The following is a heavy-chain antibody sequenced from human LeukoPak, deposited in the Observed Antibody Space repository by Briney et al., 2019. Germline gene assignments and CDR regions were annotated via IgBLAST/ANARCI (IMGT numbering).Heavy chain of an antibody. D-gene: IGHD5-18*01. CDR1: GGSISSYY. V-gene: IGHV4-59*01. CDR2: IYYSGGT. CDR3: ARVLGYSRPFDY. J-gene: IGHJ4*02. Sequence: PSETLSLTCTVSGGSISSYYWSWIRQPPGKGLEWIGYIYYSGGTNYNPSLKSRVTISVDTSKNQFSLKLSSVTAADTAVYYCARVLGYSRPFDYWGQGTLVTVSS.